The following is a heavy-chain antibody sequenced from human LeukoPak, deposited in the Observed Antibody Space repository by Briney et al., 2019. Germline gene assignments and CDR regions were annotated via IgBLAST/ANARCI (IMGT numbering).Heavy chain of an antibody. Sequence: GGSLRLSCAASGFTFSSYAMSWVRQAPGKGLEWISAISGSGGSTYYADSVKGRFTTSRDNSKNTLYLQMNSLRAEDTAVYYCAKDDRDEMGLPADSWGQGTLVTVSS. CDR1: GFTFSSYA. J-gene: IGHJ4*02. V-gene: IGHV3-23*01. CDR3: AKDDRDEMGLPADS. D-gene: IGHD2-15*01. CDR2: ISGSGGST.